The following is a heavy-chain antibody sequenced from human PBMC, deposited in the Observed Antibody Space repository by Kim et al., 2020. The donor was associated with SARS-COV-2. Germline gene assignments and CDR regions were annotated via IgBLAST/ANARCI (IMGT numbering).Heavy chain of an antibody. CDR3: ARDPSYCGGDCLVDI. V-gene: IGHV4-4*02. CDR1: GGSISSSNW. Sequence: SETLSLTCAVSGGSISSSNWWSWVRQPPGKGLEWIGEIYHSGSTNYNPSLKSRVTISVDKSKNQFSLKLSSVTAADTAVYYCARDPSYCGGDCLVDIWGQGTMVTVSS. CDR2: IYHSGST. D-gene: IGHD2-21*02. J-gene: IGHJ3*02.